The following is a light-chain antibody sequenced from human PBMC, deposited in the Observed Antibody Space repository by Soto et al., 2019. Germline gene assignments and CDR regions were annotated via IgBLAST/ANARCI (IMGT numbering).Light chain of an antibody. CDR3: MQTKHLPVT. J-gene: IGKJ1*01. V-gene: IGKV2D-29*01. CDR2: EVS. Sequence: DIVLTQSPLSLPVTAGQPASISCSSSQSVLHSDGKTHLYWYLQRPGQPPHLLIYEVSHRFSGVPDRFSGSGSETEFTLKVSRVEAEAVGVYYLMQTKHLPVTFGQGTKVEL. CDR1: QSVLHSDGKTH.